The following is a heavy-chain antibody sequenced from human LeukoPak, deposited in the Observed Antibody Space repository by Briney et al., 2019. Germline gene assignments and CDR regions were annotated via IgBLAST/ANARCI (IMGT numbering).Heavy chain of an antibody. CDR2: ISWDGGST. CDR1: GFTFDDYA. D-gene: IGHD4-23*01. V-gene: IGHV3-43D*03. Sequence: GGSLRLSCAASGFTFDDYAMHWVRQAPGKGLEWVSLISWDGGSTYYADSVKGRFTISRDNSKNSLYLQMNSLRAEDTALYYCAKGGVTGDYFDYWGQGTLVTVSS. CDR3: AKGGVTGDYFDY. J-gene: IGHJ4*02.